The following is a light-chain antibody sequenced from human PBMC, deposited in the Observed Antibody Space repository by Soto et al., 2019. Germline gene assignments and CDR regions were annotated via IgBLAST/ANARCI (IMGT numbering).Light chain of an antibody. J-gene: IGLJ3*02. CDR2: GNS. V-gene: IGLV1-40*01. CDR3: QAYDSSLSALV. CDR1: GSNIGAGYD. Sequence: QSVLTQPPSVSGAPWQRVTISCTGRGSNIGAGYDVHWYQQLPGTAPKLLIYGNSNRPSGVPDRFAGSKSGTSASLAITGLQAEDEADYYCQAYDSSLSALVFGGGTKPTVL.